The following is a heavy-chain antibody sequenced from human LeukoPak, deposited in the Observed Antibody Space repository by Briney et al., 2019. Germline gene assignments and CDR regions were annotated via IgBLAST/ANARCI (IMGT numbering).Heavy chain of an antibody. V-gene: IGHV3-23*01. CDR2: IFPSGGEI. J-gene: IGHJ6*03. CDR1: GFTFSTFA. D-gene: IGHD2-2*01. Sequence: QTGGSLRLSCAASGFTFSTFAMIWVRQPPGKGLEWVSSIFPSGGEIHYADSVRGRFTISRDNSKSTLSLQMNSLSAEDTAIYYCAKGETGIVVVPVEPNYYYYYMDVWGKGTTVTISS. CDR3: AKGETGIVVVPVEPNYYYYYMDV.